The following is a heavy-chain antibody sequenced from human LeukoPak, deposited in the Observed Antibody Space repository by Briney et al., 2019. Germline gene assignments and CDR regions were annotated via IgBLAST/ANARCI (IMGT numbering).Heavy chain of an antibody. CDR2: IKQDGSEK. D-gene: IGHD6-6*01. J-gene: IGHJ5*02. CDR1: GFTFSSYW. CDR3: ARGPSSIAARPDWFDP. Sequence: PGGSLRLSCAASGFTFSSYWMSWVRQAPGKGLEWVANIKQDGSEKYYVDSVKGRFTISRDNAKNSLYLQMNSPRAEDTAVYYCARGPSSIAARPDWFDPWGQGTLVTVSS. V-gene: IGHV3-7*01.